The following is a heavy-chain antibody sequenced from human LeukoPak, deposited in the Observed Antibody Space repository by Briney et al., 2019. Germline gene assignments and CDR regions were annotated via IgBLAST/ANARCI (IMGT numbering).Heavy chain of an antibody. J-gene: IGHJ6*03. D-gene: IGHD5-18*01. CDR2: IYYSGST. CDR1: GYTISSGYY. CDR3: ARHFSSYDPCYYYYMDV. Sequence: SETLSLTCTVSGYTISSGYYWGGIRQPPGKGLWWVESIYYSGSTYYNPSLKSRVTISVYTAKNQFSLKLSSVTAADTAVYCCARHFSSYDPCYYYYMDVWGKGTTVTVSS. V-gene: IGHV4-38-2*02.